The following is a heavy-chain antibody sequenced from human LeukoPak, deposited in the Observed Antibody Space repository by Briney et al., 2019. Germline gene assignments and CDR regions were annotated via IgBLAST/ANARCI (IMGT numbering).Heavy chain of an antibody. J-gene: IGHJ6*03. Sequence: ASVKVSCTASGYTFTSYAMNWVRQAPGQGLEWMGWINTNTGNPTYAQGFTGRFVFSLDTSVSTAYLQISSLKAEDTAVYYCAREATVTTFYYYYMDVWGKGTTVTVSS. CDR2: INTNTGNP. D-gene: IGHD4-17*01. CDR3: AREATVTTFYYYYMDV. V-gene: IGHV7-4-1*02. CDR1: GYTFTSYA.